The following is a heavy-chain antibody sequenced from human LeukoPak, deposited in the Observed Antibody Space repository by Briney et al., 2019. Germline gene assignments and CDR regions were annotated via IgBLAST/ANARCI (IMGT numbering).Heavy chain of an antibody. CDR2: ITDSGGAT. J-gene: IGHJ4*02. CDR1: GFTFSIYA. D-gene: IGHD2-2*01. Sequence: PGGSLRLSCAASGFTFSIYAMSWVRQAPGKRLEWVSTITDSGGATYHADSVKGRFTISRDNSKNTLYLQMNGLRAEDTAVYYCAQRAQLPKRHFDYWGQGTLVTVSS. V-gene: IGHV3-23*01. CDR3: AQRAQLPKRHFDY.